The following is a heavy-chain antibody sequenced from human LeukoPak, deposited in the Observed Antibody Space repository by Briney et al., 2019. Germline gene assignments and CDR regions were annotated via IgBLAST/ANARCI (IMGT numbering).Heavy chain of an antibody. CDR3: ARAGVRAFDI. CDR2: ISSRSSFI. CDR1: GFTFSTYT. J-gene: IGHJ3*02. V-gene: IGHV3-21*01. D-gene: IGHD3-10*02. Sequence: GGCLRLSWAASGFTFSTYTMNWVRQTPGKGLEWVSSISSRSSFIYYADSLKGRFTISRDNAKNSLYLQVNSLRAEDTAVYYCARAGVRAFDIWGQGTMVTVSS.